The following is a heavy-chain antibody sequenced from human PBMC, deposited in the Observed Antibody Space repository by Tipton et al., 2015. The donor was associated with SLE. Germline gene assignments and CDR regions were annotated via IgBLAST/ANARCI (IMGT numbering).Heavy chain of an antibody. CDR3: ASQLTILDAFDI. V-gene: IGHV3-53*03. CDR2: IYSGGRT. Sequence: SLRLSCVASGFSVTDSFVTWVRQPPGKGLEWVSIIYSGGRTFHADSVEGRFTISRDNSKNTLYLQMNSLRAEDTAVYYCASQLTILDAFDIWGQGTMVTASS. CDR1: GFSVTDSF. D-gene: IGHD1-1*01. J-gene: IGHJ3*02.